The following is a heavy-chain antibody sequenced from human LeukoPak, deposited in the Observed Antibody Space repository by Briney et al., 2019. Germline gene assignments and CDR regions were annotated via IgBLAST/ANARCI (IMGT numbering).Heavy chain of an antibody. CDR1: GYSFTSYW. J-gene: IGHJ4*02. CDR2: IDPSDSYT. D-gene: IGHD6-19*01. V-gene: IGHV5-10-1*01. CDR3: ARLPSMAAVAGDYFDY. Sequence: GESLKISCKGFGYSFTSYWISWVRQMPGKGLEWMGRIDPSDSYTNYSPSFQGHVTISADKSISTAYLQWSSLKASDTAMYYCARLPSMAAVAGDYFDYWGQGTLVTVSS.